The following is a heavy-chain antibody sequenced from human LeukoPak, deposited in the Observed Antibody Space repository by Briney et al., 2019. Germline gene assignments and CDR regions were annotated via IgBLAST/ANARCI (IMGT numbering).Heavy chain of an antibody. J-gene: IGHJ4*02. D-gene: IGHD6-13*01. V-gene: IGHV3-9*01. Sequence: GGSLRLSCAASGFTFDDYAMHWVRQAPGKGLEWVSGISWNSGSIGYADSVKGRFTISRDNAKNSLYLQMNSLRAEDTALYYCAKDGAQFSSSWYYFDYWGQGTLVTVSS. CDR1: GFTFDDYA. CDR3: AKDGAQFSSSWYYFDY. CDR2: ISWNSGSI.